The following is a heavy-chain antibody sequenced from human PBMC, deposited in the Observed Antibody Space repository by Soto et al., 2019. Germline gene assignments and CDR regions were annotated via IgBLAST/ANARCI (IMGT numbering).Heavy chain of an antibody. CDR1: GGSISSGGYS. J-gene: IGHJ4*02. V-gene: IGHV4-30-2*01. CDR2: IYHSGST. Sequence: SETLSLTCAVSGGSISSGGYSWSWIRQPPGKGLEWIGYIYHSGSTYYNPSLKSRVTISVDRSKNQFSLKLSSVTAADTAVYYCARGGQYHDYWGQGTLVTVSS. CDR3: ARGGQYHDY. D-gene: IGHD2-2*01.